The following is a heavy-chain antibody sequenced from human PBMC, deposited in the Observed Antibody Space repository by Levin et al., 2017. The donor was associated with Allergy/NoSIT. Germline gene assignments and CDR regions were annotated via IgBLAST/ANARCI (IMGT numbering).Heavy chain of an antibody. D-gene: IGHD1-26*01. J-gene: IGHJ3*02. V-gene: IGHV3-23*01. CDR3: AKGVSSGSPYRAFDM. CDR1: GFTFSSYT. Sequence: SGGSLRLSCAASGFTFSSYTMMWVRQAPGKGLEWVSTVRYNGDTTHYADSVKGRFTISRDGSRDTLFLQMNSLRPEDTAVYYCAKGVSSGSPYRAFDMWGQGTMVTVSS. CDR2: VRYNGDTT.